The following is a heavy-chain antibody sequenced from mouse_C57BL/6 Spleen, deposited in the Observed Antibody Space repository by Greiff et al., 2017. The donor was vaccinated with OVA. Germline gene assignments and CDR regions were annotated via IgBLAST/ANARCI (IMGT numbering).Heavy chain of an antibody. D-gene: IGHD2-5*01. J-gene: IGHJ4*01. CDR2: IDPSDSET. V-gene: IGHV1-52*01. CDR3: ALYSNYSAMDY. Sequence: QVQLKQPGAELVRPGSSVKLSCKASGYTFTSYWMHWVKQRPIQGLEWIGNIDPSDSETHYNQKFKDKATLTVDKSSSTAYMQLSSLTSEDSAVYYCALYSNYSAMDYWGQGTSVTVSS. CDR1: GYTFTSYW.